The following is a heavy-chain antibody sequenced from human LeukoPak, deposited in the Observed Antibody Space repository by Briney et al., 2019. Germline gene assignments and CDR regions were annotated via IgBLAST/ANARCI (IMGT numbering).Heavy chain of an antibody. Sequence: TGRSLRLSCAASGFTFSSYGMHWVRQAPGKGLEWVAVISYDGSNKYYADSVKGRFTISRDNSKNTLYLQMNSLRAEDTAVYYCARDANYDSSGYRDAFDIWGQGTMVTVSS. CDR3: ARDANYDSSGYRDAFDI. CDR2: ISYDGSNK. D-gene: IGHD3-22*01. J-gene: IGHJ3*02. CDR1: GFTFSSYG. V-gene: IGHV3-30*03.